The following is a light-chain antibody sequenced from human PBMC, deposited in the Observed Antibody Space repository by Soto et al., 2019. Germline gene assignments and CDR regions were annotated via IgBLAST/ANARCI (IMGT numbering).Light chain of an antibody. CDR2: DAS. CDR1: QSVSSY. CDR3: QQYGSSPRA. V-gene: IGKV3-20*01. J-gene: IGKJ1*01. Sequence: EMAFTQSAPTVSLSPGERATLSCRASQSVSSYLAWYQQKPGQAPRLLIYDASNRATGIPARFSGSGFGTDITLTISRLEPEDFAVHYCQQYGSSPRAFGPGTKVDIK.